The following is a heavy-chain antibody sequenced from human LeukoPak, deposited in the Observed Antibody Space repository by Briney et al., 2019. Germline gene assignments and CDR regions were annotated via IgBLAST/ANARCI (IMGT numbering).Heavy chain of an antibody. CDR1: GFTFSNYD. CDR3: ARVNLYRSDSDYNDAFGI. CDR2: IGVGGDT. Sequence: GGSLRLSCAASGFTFSNYDMHRVRQATGKGLEYVSSIGVGGDTYYSGSVKGRFTISRENAENSLYLQMNNLRVEDTAVYYCARVNLYRSDSDYNDAFGIWGQGTMVTVSS. J-gene: IGHJ3*02. D-gene: IGHD4-11*01. V-gene: IGHV3-13*04.